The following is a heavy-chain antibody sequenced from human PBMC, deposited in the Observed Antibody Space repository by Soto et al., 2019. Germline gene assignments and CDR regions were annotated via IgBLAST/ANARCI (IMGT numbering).Heavy chain of an antibody. Sequence: PGGSLRLSCAASGFTFSTYAMSWVRQAPGKGLEWVSTISHSADSIYYADSVKGRFIISRDNSKKTLYLQINNLRAEDTAVYFCAKAHTTTRGDYFFDYWGQGT. J-gene: IGHJ4*02. D-gene: IGHD4-17*01. V-gene: IGHV3-23*01. CDR1: GFTFSTYA. CDR3: AKAHTTTRGDYFFDY. CDR2: ISHSADSI.